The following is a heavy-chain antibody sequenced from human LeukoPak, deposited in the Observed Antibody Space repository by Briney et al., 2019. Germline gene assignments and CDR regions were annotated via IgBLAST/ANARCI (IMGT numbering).Heavy chain of an antibody. CDR1: GYTFTSYD. Sequence: ASVKVSCKASGYTFTSYDINWVRRATGQGLEWMGWMNPNSGNTGYAQKFQGRVTMTRNTSISTAYMELSSLRSEDTAVYYCARGHWAGIVGATDYWGQGTLVTVSS. D-gene: IGHD1-26*01. J-gene: IGHJ4*02. CDR2: MNPNSGNT. CDR3: ARGHWAGIVGATDY. V-gene: IGHV1-8*01.